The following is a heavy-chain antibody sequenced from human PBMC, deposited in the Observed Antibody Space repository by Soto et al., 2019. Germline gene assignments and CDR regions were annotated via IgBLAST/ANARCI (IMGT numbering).Heavy chain of an antibody. Sequence: EVQLVESGGGLIQPGGSLRLSCAASGFTVSSNYMSWVRQAPGKGLEWVSVIYSGGSTYYADSVKGRFTTSRDNSKNTLYLQMNSLRAEDTAVYYCASGEPAKYSSSSLYYWGQGTLVTVSS. D-gene: IGHD6-6*01. CDR1: GFTVSSNY. CDR3: ASGEPAKYSSSSLYY. CDR2: IYSGGST. J-gene: IGHJ4*02. V-gene: IGHV3-53*01.